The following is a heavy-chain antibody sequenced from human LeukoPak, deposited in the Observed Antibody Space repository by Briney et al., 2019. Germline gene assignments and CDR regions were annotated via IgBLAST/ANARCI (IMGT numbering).Heavy chain of an antibody. V-gene: IGHV4-34*01. CDR3: ARREDDFWSGYFVY. CDR1: GGSFSGYY. D-gene: IGHD3-3*01. J-gene: IGHJ4*02. CDR2: INHSGST. Sequence: KPSETLSLTCAVYGGSFSGYYWSWIRQPPGKGLEWIGEINHSGSTNYNPSLKSRVTISVDTSKNQFSLKLSSVTAADTAVYYCARREDDFWSGYFVYWGQGTLVTVSS.